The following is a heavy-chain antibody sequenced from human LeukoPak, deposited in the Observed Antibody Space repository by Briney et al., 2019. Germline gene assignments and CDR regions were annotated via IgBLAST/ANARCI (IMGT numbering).Heavy chain of an antibody. CDR2: IYHSGST. CDR3: AGCIVGATKGAFDI. CDR1: GGSISSGGYS. V-gene: IGHV4-30-2*01. Sequence: PSQTLSLTCAVSGGSISSGGYSWSWIRQPPGKGLEGIGYIYHSGSTYYNPSLKSRVTISVDRSKNQFSLKLSSVTAADTAVYYCAGCIVGATKGAFDIWGQGTMVTVSS. D-gene: IGHD1-26*01. J-gene: IGHJ3*02.